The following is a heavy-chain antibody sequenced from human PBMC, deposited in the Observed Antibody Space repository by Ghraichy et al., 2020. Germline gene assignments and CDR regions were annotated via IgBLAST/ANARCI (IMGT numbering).Heavy chain of an antibody. CDR3: ARELGYCSSTSCQLGYFDY. J-gene: IGHJ4*02. CDR1: GFTFSSYG. CDR2: IWYDGSNK. Sequence: GGSLRLSCAASGFTFSSYGMHWVRQAPGKGLEWVAVIWYDGSNKYYADSVKGRFTISRDNSKNTLYLQMNSLRAEDTAVYYCARELGYCSSTSCQLGYFDYWGQGTLVTVSS. V-gene: IGHV3-33*01. D-gene: IGHD2-2*01.